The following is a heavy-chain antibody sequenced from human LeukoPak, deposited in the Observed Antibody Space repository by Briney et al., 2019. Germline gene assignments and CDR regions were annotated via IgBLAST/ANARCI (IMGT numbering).Heavy chain of an antibody. Sequence: GGSLRLSCAASGFTFSSYAMSWVRQAPGKGLEWVAFIRYDGSNKYYADSVKGRFTISRDNSKNTLYLQMNSLRAEDTAVYYCAKDHSLMGMIVVAIDYWGQGTLVTVSS. J-gene: IGHJ4*02. CDR3: AKDHSLMGMIVVAIDY. CDR2: IRYDGSNK. V-gene: IGHV3-30*02. D-gene: IGHD3-22*01. CDR1: GFTFSSYA.